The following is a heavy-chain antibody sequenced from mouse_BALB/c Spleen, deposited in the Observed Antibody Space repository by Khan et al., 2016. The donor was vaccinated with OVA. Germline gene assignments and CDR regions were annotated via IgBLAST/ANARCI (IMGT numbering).Heavy chain of an antibody. D-gene: IGHD2-2*01. Sequence: VQLQQSGPELMKPGASVKISCKASGYSFTTYYIHWVMQSHGTSLEWIGYIAPFSGSPTYNQKFKGKATLTVDISSSTAYIHLHNLTFEDSAVYYCTRHGFVAWFTYWGQGTLVTVSA. CDR3: TRHGFVAWFTY. V-gene: IGHV1S135*01. CDR2: IAPFSGSP. J-gene: IGHJ3*01. CDR1: GYSFTTYY.